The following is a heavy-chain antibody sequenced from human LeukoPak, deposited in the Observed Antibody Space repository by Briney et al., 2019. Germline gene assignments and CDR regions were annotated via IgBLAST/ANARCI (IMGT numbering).Heavy chain of an antibody. J-gene: IGHJ3*02. CDR3: ARRLRYDAFDI. CDR2: IYPGDSDT. CDR1: GYSFINYW. Sequence: GESLKISCKGSGYSFINYWFGWVRQMPGKGLEWMGIIYPGDSDTRYSPSFQGQVTISADKSISTAYLQWSSLKASDTAMYYCARRLRYDAFDIWGQGTMVTVSS. D-gene: IGHD2-15*01. V-gene: IGHV5-51*01.